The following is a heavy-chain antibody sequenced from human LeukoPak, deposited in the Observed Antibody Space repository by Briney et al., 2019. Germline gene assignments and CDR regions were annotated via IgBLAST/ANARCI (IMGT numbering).Heavy chain of an antibody. J-gene: IGHJ4*02. D-gene: IGHD3-10*01. CDR1: GFTFSSNA. V-gene: IGHV3-23*01. Sequence: GGSLRLSCAASGFTFSSNAMSWVRQAPGKGLEWVSVITGNTGSTYYADSVKGRFTISRDNSKDTLSLQMNSLRAEDTAVYYCAKDAVAPGSGGDYFDYWGQGTLVTVSS. CDR2: ITGNTGST. CDR3: AKDAVAPGSGGDYFDY.